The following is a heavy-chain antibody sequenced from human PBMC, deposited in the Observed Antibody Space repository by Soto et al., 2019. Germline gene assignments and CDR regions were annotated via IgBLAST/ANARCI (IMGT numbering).Heavy chain of an antibody. Sequence: QVQLAESGGGVVQPGRSLRLSCAASGFTFSSYGMHWVRQAPGKGLEWVAIISYDGSNKYYADSVKGRFTISRVNSKNTLYLQMNSLRAEDTAVYFCAKDKRYYGSGSYFTYYAMDVWGQGTTVTVSS. CDR2: ISYDGSNK. D-gene: IGHD3-10*01. CDR1: GFTFSSYG. CDR3: AKDKRYYGSGSYFTYYAMDV. J-gene: IGHJ6*02. V-gene: IGHV3-30*18.